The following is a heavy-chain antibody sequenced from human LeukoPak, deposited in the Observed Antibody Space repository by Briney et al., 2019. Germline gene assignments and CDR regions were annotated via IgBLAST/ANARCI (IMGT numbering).Heavy chain of an antibody. CDR2: IKQDGSEK. Sequence: GGSLRLSCATSGFTFSSYWMNWVRQAPGKGLEWVANIKQDGSEKHYVDSVKGRFTISRDNSKNTLYLQMNSLRAEDTALYYCAKAGSIRFDYWGQGTLVAVSS. V-gene: IGHV3-7*03. D-gene: IGHD1-26*01. CDR1: GFTFSSYW. CDR3: AKAGSIRFDY. J-gene: IGHJ4*02.